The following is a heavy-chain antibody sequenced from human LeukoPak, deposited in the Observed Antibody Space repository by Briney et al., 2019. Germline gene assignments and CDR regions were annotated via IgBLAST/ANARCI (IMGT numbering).Heavy chain of an antibody. Sequence: SETLSLTCVVSGYSISSGYHWGWIRQPPGKGLEWIGSVYRSGTTYYDPSLKSRVTISVDTSKNQISLKVRSVTAADTAMYYCARENWVFDYWDQGILVTVSS. CDR3: ARENWVFDY. V-gene: IGHV4-38-2*02. J-gene: IGHJ4*02. CDR1: GYSISSGYH. D-gene: IGHD7-27*01. CDR2: VYRSGTT.